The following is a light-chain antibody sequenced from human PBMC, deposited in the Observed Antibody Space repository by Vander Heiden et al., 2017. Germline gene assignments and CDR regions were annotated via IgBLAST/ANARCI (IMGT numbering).Light chain of an antibody. J-gene: IGKJ2*01. CDR1: QNIGTD. CDR3: QQRASWPGT. V-gene: IGKV3-11*01. CDR2: FAS. Sequence: EIVLTQSPATLSLPPGQRATLSCWASQNIGTDLGWYQQKPGQAPRLLIYFASSRATGIPVRFSGSGSGTDFTLTISNVGPEDIAVYYCQQRASWPGTFGQGTKLEIK.